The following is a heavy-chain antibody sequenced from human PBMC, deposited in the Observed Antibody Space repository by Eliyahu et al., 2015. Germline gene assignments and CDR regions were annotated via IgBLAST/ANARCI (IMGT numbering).Heavy chain of an antibody. J-gene: IGHJ4*02. V-gene: IGHV3-30*01. CDR3: ARDSLSYGSGTLPDY. CDR1: GFTFXSYA. D-gene: IGHD3-10*01. Sequence: QVQLVESGGGVVQPGRSLRXSXXAXGFTFXSYAMHWVRQAPGKRLEWVAVISYDGSSKYYADSVKGRFTISRDNSKNTLYLQMNSLRPEDTSVYYCARDSLSYGSGTLPDYWGQGTLVTVSS. CDR2: ISYDGSSK.